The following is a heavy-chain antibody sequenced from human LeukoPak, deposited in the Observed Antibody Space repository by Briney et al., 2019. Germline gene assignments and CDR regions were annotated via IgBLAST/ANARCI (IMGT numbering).Heavy chain of an antibody. CDR2: INHSGST. D-gene: IGHD3-10*01. Sequence: SETLSLTCGVSGGPFSGYYWNWLRQPPGKGLEWIGEINHSGSTNYNPSLKSRVTISVDTSKNQSSLKLSSVTAADTAVYYCARGGYYGSGNDFRFDPWGQGTLVTVSS. CDR3: ARGGYYGSGNDFRFDP. CDR1: GGPFSGYY. J-gene: IGHJ5*02. V-gene: IGHV4-34*01.